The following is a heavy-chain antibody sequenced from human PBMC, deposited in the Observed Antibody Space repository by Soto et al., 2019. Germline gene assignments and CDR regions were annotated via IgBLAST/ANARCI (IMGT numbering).Heavy chain of an antibody. Sequence: SETLSLTCAVSGGSISSGGYSWSWIRQPPGKGLEWIGYIYHSGSTYYNPSLKSRVTISVDRSKNQFSLKLSSVTAADTAVYYCARARPSGAPYFDYWGQGTLATVSS. CDR2: IYHSGST. CDR1: GGSISSGGYS. V-gene: IGHV4-30-2*01. J-gene: IGHJ4*02. D-gene: IGHD1-1*01. CDR3: ARARPSGAPYFDY.